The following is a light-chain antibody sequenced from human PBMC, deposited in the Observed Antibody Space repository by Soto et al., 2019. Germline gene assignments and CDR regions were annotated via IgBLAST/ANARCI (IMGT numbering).Light chain of an antibody. CDR3: QQLNSYPIT. V-gene: IGKV1-9*01. Sequence: DIQLTQSPSFLSASVGDRVTITCRASQGISSYLAWYQQKPGKSPKLLIYAASTLESGVSSRFSGSRSVTEFTLAIRSLQPVDLATYNCQQLNSYPITFGGGTKVEL. J-gene: IGKJ4*01. CDR1: QGISSY. CDR2: AAS.